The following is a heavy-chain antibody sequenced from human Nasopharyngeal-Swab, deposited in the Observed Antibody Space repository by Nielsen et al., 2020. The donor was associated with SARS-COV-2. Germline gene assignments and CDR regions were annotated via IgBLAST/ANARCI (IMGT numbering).Heavy chain of an antibody. D-gene: IGHD1-26*01. Sequence: GESLKISCAASGFTFNSYGMHWVRQAPGKGLEWLAVISYDGSRAYHAESMKGRFTISRDNSKNTVYLQLDSLGSEDTAVYYCAKLGGSYYFGHNDAFDIWGQGTMVTVSS. V-gene: IGHV3-30*18. CDR3: AKLGGSYYFGHNDAFDI. CDR2: ISYDGSRA. J-gene: IGHJ3*02. CDR1: GFTFNSYG.